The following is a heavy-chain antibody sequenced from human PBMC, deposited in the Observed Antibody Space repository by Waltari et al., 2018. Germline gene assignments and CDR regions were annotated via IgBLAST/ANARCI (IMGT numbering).Heavy chain of an antibody. V-gene: IGHV4-38-2*01. CDR1: GYSISSGYY. J-gene: IGHJ4*02. Sequence: QVQLQESGPGLVKPSETLSLTCAVSGYSISSGYYWGWIRQPPGKGLEWIGSIYHSGSTYYNPSLKSRGTISVDTSKNQFSLKLSSVTAADTAVYYCAGDYGVPGYFDYWGQGTLVTVSS. CDR2: IYHSGST. CDR3: AGDYGVPGYFDY. D-gene: IGHD4-17*01.